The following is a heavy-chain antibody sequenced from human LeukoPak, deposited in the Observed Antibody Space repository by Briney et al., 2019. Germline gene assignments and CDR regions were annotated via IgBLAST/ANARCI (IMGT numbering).Heavy chain of an antibody. CDR2: ISSSGSTI. J-gene: IGHJ3*02. CDR3: ASSSGWRPHDAFDI. D-gene: IGHD6-19*01. CDR1: GFTFSDYY. Sequence: PGGSLRLSCAASGFTFSDYYMSWIRQAPGKGLEWVSYISSSGSTIHYADSVKGRFTISRDNAKNSLYLQMNSLRAEDTAVYYCASSSGWRPHDAFDIWGQGTMVTVSS. V-gene: IGHV3-11*01.